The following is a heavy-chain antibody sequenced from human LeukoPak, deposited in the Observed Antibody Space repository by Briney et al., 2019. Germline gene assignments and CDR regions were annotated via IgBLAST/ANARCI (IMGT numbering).Heavy chain of an antibody. CDR3: ARGDDYGDLLDY. D-gene: IGHD4-17*01. J-gene: IGHJ4*02. CDR1: GGSISSSSYY. Sequence: PSETLSLTCTVSGGSISSSSYYWGWIRQPPGKGLEWIGSIYYSGSTYYNPSLKSRVTISVDTSKNQFSLKLSSVTAADTAVYYCARGDDYGDLLDYWGQGTLVTVSS. CDR2: IYYSGST. V-gene: IGHV4-39*07.